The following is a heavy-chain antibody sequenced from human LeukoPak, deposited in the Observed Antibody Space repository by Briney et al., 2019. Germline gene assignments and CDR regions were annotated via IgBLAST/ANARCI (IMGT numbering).Heavy chain of an antibody. J-gene: IGHJ5*02. CDR2: VHPNTGNT. Sequence: ASVEVSWKTSGYPFTTYEINWVRQAAGQGLEWMGWVHPNTGNTAYAQRFQGRVTMTRDTSISTAYMELSSLTSNDTAVYFCARGPRNDPWGQGTLVTVSS. D-gene: IGHD1-14*01. V-gene: IGHV1-8*01. CDR3: ARGPRNDP. CDR1: GYPFTTYE.